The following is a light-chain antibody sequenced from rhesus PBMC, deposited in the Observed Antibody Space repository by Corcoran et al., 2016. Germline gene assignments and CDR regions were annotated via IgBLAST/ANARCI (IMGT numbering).Light chain of an antibody. V-gene: IGKV1-66*01. CDR1: QGINRY. CDR2: YAS. CDR3: QQYDKFPVT. Sequence: DVQMTQSPSSLSASVGDRVTITCRASQGINRYLTWYQQKSGKAPKTLIYYASTLETGVPSRLRGSGSGTDYTLTITNLQPDDIATYYCQQYDKFPVTFGGGTKVELK. J-gene: IGKJ4*01.